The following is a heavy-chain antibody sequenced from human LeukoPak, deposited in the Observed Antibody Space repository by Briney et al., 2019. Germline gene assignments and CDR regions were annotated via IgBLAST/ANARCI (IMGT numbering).Heavy chain of an antibody. J-gene: IGHJ5*02. CDR2: INPNSGGT. Sequence: ASVKVSCKASGYTFTGYYMHWARQAPGQGLEWMGWINPNSGGTNYAQKFQGRVTMTRDTSISTAYMELSRLRSDDTAVYYCARWGIVVVVAATDARGFDPWGQGTLVTVSS. V-gene: IGHV1-2*02. CDR1: GYTFTGYY. CDR3: ARWGIVVVVAATDARGFDP. D-gene: IGHD2-15*01.